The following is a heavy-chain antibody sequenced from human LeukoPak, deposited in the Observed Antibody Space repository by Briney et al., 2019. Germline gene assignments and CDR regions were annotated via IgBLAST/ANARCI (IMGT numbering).Heavy chain of an antibody. CDR1: GFTFSSYY. CDR3: ARVERYCSGTSCYSQDYFDY. D-gene: IGHD2-2*01. CDR2: ISTDGSST. V-gene: IGHV3-74*01. Sequence: GGSLRLSCAASGFTFSSYYMHWVRQAPGEGLVWVSGISTDGSSTNYADSVKGRFTISRDNSKNTLYLQLNSLSAEDTAVYYCARVERYCSGTSCYSQDYFDYWGQGTLVTVSS. J-gene: IGHJ4*02.